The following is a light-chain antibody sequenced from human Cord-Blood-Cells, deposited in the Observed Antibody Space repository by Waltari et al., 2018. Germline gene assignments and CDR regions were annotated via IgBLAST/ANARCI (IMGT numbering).Light chain of an antibody. J-gene: IGKJ2*03. Sequence: DIQMTQSPSTLSASVGDRVTITCRASQSISSWLAWYQQKPGKAPKLLIYKASSLESGAPSRCSGSRSGTEFTLTISSLQPDDFATYYCQQYNSYSRYSFGQGTKLEIK. CDR1: QSISSW. CDR2: KAS. CDR3: QQYNSYSRYS. V-gene: IGKV1-5*03.